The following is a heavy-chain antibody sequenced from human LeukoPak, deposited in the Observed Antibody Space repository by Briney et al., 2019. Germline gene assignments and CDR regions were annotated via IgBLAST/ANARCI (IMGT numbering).Heavy chain of an antibody. Sequence: ASVKVSCKASGHTFTSYDINWVRQATGQGLEWMGWMSPNSGNTGYAQKFQGRVTMTRDTPISTAYMELTSLRSEDTAVYYCVRGPPNWGFDYWGQGTLVTVSS. CDR2: MSPNSGNT. J-gene: IGHJ4*02. CDR1: GHTFTSYD. V-gene: IGHV1-8*01. CDR3: VRGPPNWGFDY. D-gene: IGHD7-27*01.